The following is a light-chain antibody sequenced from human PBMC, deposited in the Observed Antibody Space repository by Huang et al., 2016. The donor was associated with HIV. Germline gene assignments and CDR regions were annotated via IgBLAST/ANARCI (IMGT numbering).Light chain of an antibody. CDR1: QSVRDK. J-gene: IGKJ4*01. Sequence: EIVMTQSPDTLSASPGERATLSCRASQSVRDKLAWYQQKPGQAPRLLLHATSTRAAGVPARFSGSGSGTEFTLTISSLQSEDCGVYYCQQYESWPPLTFGGGTKVEIK. CDR2: ATS. CDR3: QQYESWPPLT. V-gene: IGKV3-15*01.